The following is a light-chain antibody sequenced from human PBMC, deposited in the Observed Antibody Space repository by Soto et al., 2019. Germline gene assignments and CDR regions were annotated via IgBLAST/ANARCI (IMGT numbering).Light chain of an antibody. Sequence: EIVLTQSPGTLSLSPGERATLSCRASQRVSSSYLAWYQQTPGQAPRLLIYGASSRATGIPDRFSGSGSGTDFTLTISRLEPEDFAVYYCQQYGSSPSTFGQETKLEIK. CDR3: QQYGSSPST. CDR2: GAS. J-gene: IGKJ2*01. V-gene: IGKV3-20*01. CDR1: QRVSSSY.